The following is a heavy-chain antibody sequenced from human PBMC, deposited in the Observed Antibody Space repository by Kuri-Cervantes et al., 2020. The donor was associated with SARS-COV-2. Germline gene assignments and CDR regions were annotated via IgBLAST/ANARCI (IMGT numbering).Heavy chain of an antibody. CDR3: ARGYCSSTSCLPVDYYGMDV. Sequence: ESLKISCTVSGGSISSYYWSWIRQPPGKGLEWIGYIYYSGSTNYNPSLKSRVTISVDTSKNQFSLKLSSVTAADTAVYYCARGYCSSTSCLPVDYYGMDVWGQGTTVTVSS. V-gene: IGHV4-59*01. CDR1: GGSISSYY. CDR2: IYYSGST. J-gene: IGHJ6*02. D-gene: IGHD2-2*01.